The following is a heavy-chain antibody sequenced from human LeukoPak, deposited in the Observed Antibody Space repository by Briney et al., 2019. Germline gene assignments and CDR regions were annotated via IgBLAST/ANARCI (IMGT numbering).Heavy chain of an antibody. D-gene: IGHD5-24*01. V-gene: IGHV4-34*01. Sequence: SETLSLTCAVYGGSFRGYYWSWIRQPPGKGLEWIGEINHSGSTNYNPSLKSRVIISVDTSKNQFSLKLSSVTAADTAVYYCARGERWLQSAYYYYGTDVWGQGTTVTVSS. CDR3: ARGERWLQSAYYYYGTDV. CDR2: INHSGST. CDR1: GGSFRGYY. J-gene: IGHJ6*02.